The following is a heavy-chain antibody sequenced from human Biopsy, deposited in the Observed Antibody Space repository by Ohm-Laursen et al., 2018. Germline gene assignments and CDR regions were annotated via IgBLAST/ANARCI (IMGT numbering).Heavy chain of an antibody. CDR3: ARVGAGAPSIDYFDY. V-gene: IGHV4-59*01. CDR1: GGSIGSFF. D-gene: IGHD1-26*01. Sequence: GTLSLICTVSGGSIGSFFWSWIRQPPGKGLEWIGYIYYSGSTNYNPSLRSRVTISVDRSKNQFSLELSSVTAADTAVYYCARVGAGAPSIDYFDYWGQGALVTVSS. J-gene: IGHJ4*02. CDR2: IYYSGST.